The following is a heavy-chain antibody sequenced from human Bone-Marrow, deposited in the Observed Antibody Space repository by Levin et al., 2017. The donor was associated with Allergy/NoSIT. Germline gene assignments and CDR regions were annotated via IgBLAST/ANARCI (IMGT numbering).Heavy chain of an antibody. CDR1: GGSFSGYY. CDR3: ARGRIVVVPAAMRFYYYYYMDV. J-gene: IGHJ6*03. V-gene: IGHV4-34*01. Sequence: SETLSLTCAVYGGSFSGYYWSWIRQPPGKGLEWIGEINHSGSTNYNPSLKSRVTISVDTSKNQFSLKLSSVTAADTAVYYCARGRIVVVPAAMRFYYYYYMDVWGKGTTVTVSS. D-gene: IGHD2-2*01. CDR2: INHSGST.